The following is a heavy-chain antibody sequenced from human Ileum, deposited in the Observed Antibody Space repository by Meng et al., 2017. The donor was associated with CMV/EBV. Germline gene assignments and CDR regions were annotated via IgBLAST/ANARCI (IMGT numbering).Heavy chain of an antibody. V-gene: IGHV3-74*01. CDR2: ISGDGDNT. CDR3: ARMNIAGRRGELFDP. D-gene: IGHD6-6*01. Sequence: GESLKISCAASGITFSNFRMVWVRQAPGKGLEWVADISGDGDNTNYAESVRGRFVISRDNAKRTVYLQMNSLRAEDTSVYFCARMNIAGRRGELFDPWGQGTLVTVSS. CDR1: GITFSNFR. J-gene: IGHJ5*02.